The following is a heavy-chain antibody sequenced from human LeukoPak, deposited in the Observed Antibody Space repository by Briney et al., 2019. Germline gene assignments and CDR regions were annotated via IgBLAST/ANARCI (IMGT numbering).Heavy chain of an antibody. D-gene: IGHD6-13*01. CDR3: AKDSYSKGDY. CDR2: ISYDGSNK. V-gene: IGHV3-30*18. CDR1: GFTFSSYG. J-gene: IGHJ4*02. Sequence: GGSLRLSCAASGFTFSSYGMHWVRQAPGKGLEWVAVISYDGSNKYYADSVKGRFTISRDNAKNSLYLQMNSLRAEDTAVYYCAKDSYSKGDYWGQGVLVTVSS.